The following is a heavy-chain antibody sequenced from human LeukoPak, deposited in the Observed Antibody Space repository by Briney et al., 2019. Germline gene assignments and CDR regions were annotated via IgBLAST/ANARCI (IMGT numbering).Heavy chain of an antibody. CDR1: GFTFSTYS. CDR2: ISSPSSTI. D-gene: IGHD6-13*01. Sequence: GGSLRLSCAASGFTFSTYSMNWVRQAPGEGLEWVSYISSPSSTIYYADSVKGRFTISRDNAKNSLYLQMNSLRAEDTGVYYCATPAAGPGAEYSLYWGQGTLVIVSS. J-gene: IGHJ1*01. CDR3: ATPAAGPGAEYSLY. V-gene: IGHV3-48*04.